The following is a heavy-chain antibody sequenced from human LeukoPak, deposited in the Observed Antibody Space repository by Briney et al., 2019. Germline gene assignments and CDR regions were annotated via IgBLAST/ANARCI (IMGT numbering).Heavy chain of an antibody. Sequence: VASVKVSCKASGGTFSSYAISWVRQAPGQGLEWMGWISAYDGNTNYAQKLQGRVTMTTDTSTSTAYMELRSLRSDDTAVYYCARGVLLWFGELPPYYYYYMDVWGKGTTVTISS. J-gene: IGHJ6*03. V-gene: IGHV1-18*01. D-gene: IGHD3-10*01. CDR3: ARGVLLWFGELPPYYYYYMDV. CDR2: ISAYDGNT. CDR1: GGTFSSYA.